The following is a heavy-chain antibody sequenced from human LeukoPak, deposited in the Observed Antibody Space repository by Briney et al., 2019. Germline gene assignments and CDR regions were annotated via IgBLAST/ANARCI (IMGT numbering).Heavy chain of an antibody. CDR2: VYSGGGT. D-gene: IGHD3-22*01. J-gene: IGHJ4*02. Sequence: PXGSLRLSCADSGLTVSTNYMYWVRQAPGRGLEWVSVVYSGGGTYYADSVKGRFTISRDNSKKRLYLQMNSLRAEDTAVYYCTAGSSGVFDYWGQGTLVTXSS. CDR3: TAGSSGVFDY. CDR1: GLTVSTNY. V-gene: IGHV3-53*01.